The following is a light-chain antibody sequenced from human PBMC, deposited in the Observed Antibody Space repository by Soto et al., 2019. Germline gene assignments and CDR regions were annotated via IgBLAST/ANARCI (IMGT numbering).Light chain of an antibody. CDR1: QGISSY. J-gene: IGKJ4*01. V-gene: IGKV1-9*01. CDR2: AAP. Sequence: DIQLTQSPSFLSASVGDRVTITCRASQGISSYLAWYQQRAGKAPKFLMYAAPTLQSGVPSRFSGSGSGTEFALTSSSLQPEDFATYYCQQLKNYPLTFGGGTKVEI. CDR3: QQLKNYPLT.